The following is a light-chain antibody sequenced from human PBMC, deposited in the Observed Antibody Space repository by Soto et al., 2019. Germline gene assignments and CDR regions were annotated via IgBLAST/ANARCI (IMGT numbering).Light chain of an antibody. CDR1: QTISDY. CDR3: QQTYDSLVS. Sequence: DIQMTQSPPSLSASVGDRVTITCRASQTISDYLHWYQQKPGKAPTLLIYGSSSLQTGVPPRFSGSGSGTEFTLTISSLQPEDFGTYYCQQTYDSLVSFGGRTKVDIK. J-gene: IGKJ4*01. V-gene: IGKV1-39*01. CDR2: GSS.